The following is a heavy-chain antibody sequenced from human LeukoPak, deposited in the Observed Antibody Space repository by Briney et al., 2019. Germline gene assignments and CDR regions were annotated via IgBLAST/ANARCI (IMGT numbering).Heavy chain of an antibody. CDR3: AKDLTALLDSGSEY. V-gene: IGHV4-4*07. CDR2: IYYSWST. Sequence: PAETLSLICTLSGHSNMINYWRWIQQPAGQGLEWIGRIYYSWSTNYNPSLKSRLSISVDRSRNQFSLRLPCVSAADTAVYCCAKDLTALLDSGSEYWGQGTLVTVSS. J-gene: IGHJ4*02. CDR1: GHSNMINY. D-gene: IGHD5-18*01.